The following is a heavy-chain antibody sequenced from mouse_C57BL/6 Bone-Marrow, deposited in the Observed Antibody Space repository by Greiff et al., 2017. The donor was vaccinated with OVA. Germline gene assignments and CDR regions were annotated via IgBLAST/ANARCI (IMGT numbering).Heavy chain of an antibody. CDR3: ARYEDYDGLFAY. CDR2: IRNKANGYTT. V-gene: IGHV7-3*01. Sequence: EVQRVESGGGLVQPGGSLSLSCAASGFTFTDYYMSWVRQPPGKALEWLGFIRNKANGYTTEYSASVKGRFTISRDNSQSILYLQMNALRAEDSATYYCARYEDYDGLFAYWGQGTLVTVSA. J-gene: IGHJ3*01. CDR1: GFTFTDYY. D-gene: IGHD2-4*01.